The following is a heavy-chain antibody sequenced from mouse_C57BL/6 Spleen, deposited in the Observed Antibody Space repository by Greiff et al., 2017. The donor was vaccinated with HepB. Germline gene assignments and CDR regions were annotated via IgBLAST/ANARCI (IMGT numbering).Heavy chain of an antibody. CDR1: GYTFTDYN. D-gene: IGHD1-1*01. CDR2: INPNNGGT. Sequence: EVKLVESGPELVKPGASVKIPCKASGYTFTDYNMDWVKQSHGKSLEWIGDINPNNGGTIYNQKFKGKATLTVDKSSSTAYMELRSLTSEDTAVYYCARSSYYYGSGFDYWGQGTTLTVSS. J-gene: IGHJ2*01. CDR3: ARSSYYYGSGFDY. V-gene: IGHV1-18*01.